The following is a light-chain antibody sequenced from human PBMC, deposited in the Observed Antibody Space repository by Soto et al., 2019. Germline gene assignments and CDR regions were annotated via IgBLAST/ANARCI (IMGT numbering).Light chain of an antibody. CDR3: QHYNSYSEA. V-gene: IGKV1-5*03. J-gene: IGKJ1*01. CDR1: QSISKW. CDR2: KAS. Sequence: DIQMTQSPSTLSAYIGDRVSITCRASQSISKWLAWHQQKPGKAPKLLIYKASTLKSGVPSRFSGSGSGTEFTLTISSLRPDDFATYYCQHYNSYSEAFGQGTKVDI.